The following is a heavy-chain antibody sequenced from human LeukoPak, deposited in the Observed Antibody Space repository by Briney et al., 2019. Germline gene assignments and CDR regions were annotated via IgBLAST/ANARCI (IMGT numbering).Heavy chain of an antibody. D-gene: IGHD3-22*01. CDR3: ARAVGYYYDSSGPAYFDY. CDR1: GYTFTSYG. CDR2: ISAYNGNT. V-gene: IGHV1-18*01. J-gene: IGHJ4*02. Sequence: ASVKVSCKASGYTFTSYGISWVRQAPGQGLEWMGWISAYNGNTNYAQKLQGRVTMTTDTSTSTAYMELRSLRSDDTAVYYCARAVGYYYDSSGPAYFDYWGQGTLVTVSS.